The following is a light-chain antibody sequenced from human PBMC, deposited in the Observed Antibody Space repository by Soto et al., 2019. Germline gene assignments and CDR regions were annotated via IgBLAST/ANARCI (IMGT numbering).Light chain of an antibody. J-gene: IGKJ1*01. Sequence: DIQMTQSPSSLSASVGDRVTITCRASQSISTYLIWYQQKPGKAPKLLIYATSSLQSGVPSRFSGSGSGTDFTLTISSLQPEDSANYYCQQSYSTPPGTFGQGTKVDIK. CDR3: QQSYSTPPGT. V-gene: IGKV1-39*01. CDR2: ATS. CDR1: QSISTY.